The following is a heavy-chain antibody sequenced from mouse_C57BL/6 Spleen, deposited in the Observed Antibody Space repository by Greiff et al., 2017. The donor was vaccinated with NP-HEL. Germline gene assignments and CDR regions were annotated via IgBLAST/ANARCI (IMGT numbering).Heavy chain of an antibody. CDR3: ARGDYGNPWFAY. CDR2: IYPGSGNT. CDR1: GYSFTDYY. D-gene: IGHD2-1*01. J-gene: IGHJ3*01. Sequence: VKLQESGAELVRPGASVKLSCKASGYSFTDYYINWVKQRPGQGLEWIARIYPGSGNTYYNEKFKGKATLTAEKSSSTAYMQLSSLTSEDSAVYFCARGDYGNPWFAYWGQGTLVTVSA. V-gene: IGHV1-76*01.